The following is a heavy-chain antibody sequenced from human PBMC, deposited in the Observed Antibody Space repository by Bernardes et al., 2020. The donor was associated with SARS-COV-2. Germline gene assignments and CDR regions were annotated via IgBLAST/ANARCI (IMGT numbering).Heavy chain of an antibody. D-gene: IGHD1-20*01. CDR2: FNPNSGGT. V-gene: IGHV1-2*02. CDR1: GYTFTGYI. J-gene: IGHJ4*02. CDR3: ARSLYKWNAFDY. Sequence: ASVKVSCKASGYTFTGYIVHWVRQAPGQGLEWMGWFNPNSGGTKYAQKFQGRVTMTRDTSISTAYMELSSLRSDDTAVYYCARSLYKWNAFDYWGQGTLVTVSS.